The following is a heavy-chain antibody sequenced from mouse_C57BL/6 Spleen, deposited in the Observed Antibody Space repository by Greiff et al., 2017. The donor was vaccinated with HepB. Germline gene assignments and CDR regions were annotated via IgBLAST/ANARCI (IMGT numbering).Heavy chain of an antibody. D-gene: IGHD4-1*02. CDR2: IRNKANGYTT. CDR1: GFTFTDYY. V-gene: IGHV7-3*01. J-gene: IGHJ4*01. CDR3: ARPQLGRHYYAMDY. Sequence: EVQRVESGGGLVQPGGSLSLSCAASGFTFTDYYMSWVRQPPGKALEWLGFIRNKANGYTTEYSASVKGRVTISRDNSQSILYLQMNALRAEDSATYYCARPQLGRHYYAMDYWGQGTSVTVSS.